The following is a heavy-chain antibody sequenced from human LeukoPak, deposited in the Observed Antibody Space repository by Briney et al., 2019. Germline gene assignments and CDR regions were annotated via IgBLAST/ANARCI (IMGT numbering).Heavy chain of an antibody. J-gene: IGHJ3*02. V-gene: IGHV3-15*05. CDR2: IKSKTDGGTT. Sequence: GGSLRLSCAASGFTFSNAWMSWVRQAPGKGLEWVGRIKSKTDGGTTDYAAPVKGRFTISRDGSKNTLYLQMNSLKTEDTAVYYCVGYCSGGNCPNAFNIWGQGTMVTVSS. CDR1: GFTFSNAW. CDR3: VGYCSGGNCPNAFNI. D-gene: IGHD2-15*01.